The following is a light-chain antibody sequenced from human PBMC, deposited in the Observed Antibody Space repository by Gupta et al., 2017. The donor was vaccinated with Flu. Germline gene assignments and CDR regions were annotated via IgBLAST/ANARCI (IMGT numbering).Light chain of an antibody. CDR1: SSDIGTYNY. CDR2: EVR. V-gene: IGLV2-14*01. Sequence: QSALTQPASASGSPGQSITISCTGTSSDIGTYNYVSWYQQKPGKAPPLMIYEVRNRPSGVANRFSGSKSGNTASLTISGLQPEDEADCYCSSYTSSSTLVFGGGPKLTVL. CDR3: SSYTSSSTLV. J-gene: IGLJ2*01.